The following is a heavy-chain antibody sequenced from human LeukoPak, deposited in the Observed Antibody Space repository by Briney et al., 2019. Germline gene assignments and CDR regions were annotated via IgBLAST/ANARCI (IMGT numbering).Heavy chain of an antibody. CDR3: ARDEGGYYGY. D-gene: IGHD2-15*01. Sequence: SETLSLTCTVSGGSISSYYWSWIRQPPGKGLEWIGYIYYSGSTNYNPSLKSRVTISVDTSKDQFSLKLSSVTAADTAVYYCARDEGGYYGYWGQGTLVTVSS. J-gene: IGHJ4*02. CDR1: GGSISSYY. CDR2: IYYSGST. V-gene: IGHV4-59*01.